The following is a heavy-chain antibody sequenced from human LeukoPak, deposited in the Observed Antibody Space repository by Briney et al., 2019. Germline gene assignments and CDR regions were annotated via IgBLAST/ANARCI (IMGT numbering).Heavy chain of an antibody. Sequence: PSETLSLTCTVSGGSISSSSYYWGWIRQPPGKGLEWIGSIYYSGSTYYNPSLKSRVTISVDTSKNQFSLKLSSVTAADTAVYYCAGTGYYDSSGYYSDYWGQGTLVTVSS. D-gene: IGHD3-22*01. CDR2: IYYSGST. CDR1: GGSISSSSYY. CDR3: AGTGYYDSSGYYSDY. J-gene: IGHJ4*02. V-gene: IGHV4-39*07.